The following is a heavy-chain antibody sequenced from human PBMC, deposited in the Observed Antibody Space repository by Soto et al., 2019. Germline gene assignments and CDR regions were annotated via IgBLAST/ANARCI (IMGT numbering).Heavy chain of an antibody. D-gene: IGHD6-13*01. Sequence: SETLSLTCTVSGGSISTFSWNWIRQPPGKGLEWIGYIYFSGSTNYNPSLKSRVTISVDTSKNQFSLNLGSVTTADTAVYYCTRGASWSAMDVWGQGTTVTVSS. J-gene: IGHJ6*02. CDR3: TRGASWSAMDV. CDR2: IYFSGST. CDR1: GGSISTFS. V-gene: IGHV4-59*01.